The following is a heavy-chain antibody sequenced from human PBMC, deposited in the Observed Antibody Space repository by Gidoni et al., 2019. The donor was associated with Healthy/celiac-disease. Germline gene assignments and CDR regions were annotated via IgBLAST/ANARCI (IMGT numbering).Heavy chain of an antibody. CDR1: GFTFSSYG. CDR3: SSSFDY. J-gene: IGHJ4*02. V-gene: IGHV3-30*03. CDR2: ISYAGSNT. D-gene: IGHD6-6*01. Sequence: QVQLVESGGGVVQPGRSMRRSCAASGFTFSSYGMPWVRQAPGQGLGWLSIISYAGSNTDYADPVKGRFTISIDNSKNTLYLQMNSLRAEDTAVYYCSSSFDYWCQGTLVTVSS.